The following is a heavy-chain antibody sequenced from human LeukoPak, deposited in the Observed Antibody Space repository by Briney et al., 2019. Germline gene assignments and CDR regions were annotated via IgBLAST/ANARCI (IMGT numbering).Heavy chain of an antibody. CDR1: GGSISSYY. D-gene: IGHD3-22*01. CDR2: IYYSGST. CDR3: ARARGYYDSSGTTYDY. Sequence: SETLPLTCTVSGGSISSYYWSWIRQPPGKGLEWIGYIYYSGSTNYNPSLQSRVTISVDTSKNQFSLKLSSVTAADTAVYYCARARGYYDSSGTTYDYWGQGTLVTVSS. V-gene: IGHV4-59*01. J-gene: IGHJ4*02.